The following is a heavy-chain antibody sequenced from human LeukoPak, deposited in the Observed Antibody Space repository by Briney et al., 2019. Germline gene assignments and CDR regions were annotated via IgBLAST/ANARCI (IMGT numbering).Heavy chain of an antibody. CDR3: ARDLSRWYRRTTNYYMDV. V-gene: IGHV1-46*01. CDR1: GYTFTSYY. Sequence: ASVKVSCKACGYTFTSYYIHWVRQAPGQGLEGMGIINPSGGSTSYAQKFQGRVTMTRDMSTSTVYMELSSLRSEDTAVYYCARDLSRWYRRTTNYYMDVWGKGTTVTDSS. D-gene: IGHD6-13*01. CDR2: INPSGGST. J-gene: IGHJ6*03.